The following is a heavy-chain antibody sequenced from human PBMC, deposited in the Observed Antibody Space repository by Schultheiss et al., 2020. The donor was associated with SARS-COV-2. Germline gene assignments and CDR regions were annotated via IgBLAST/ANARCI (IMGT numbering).Heavy chain of an antibody. Sequence: GESLKISCAASGFTFRTYSMNWVRQAPGKGLEWVAYISNSYGTMYYADSVKGRFTISRDDARNSLFLQMNSLRAEDTAVYYCARAQPLPYWGQGTLVTVSS. V-gene: IGHV3-48*04. J-gene: IGHJ4*02. CDR1: GFTFRTYS. CDR3: ARAQPLPY. CDR2: ISNSYGTM.